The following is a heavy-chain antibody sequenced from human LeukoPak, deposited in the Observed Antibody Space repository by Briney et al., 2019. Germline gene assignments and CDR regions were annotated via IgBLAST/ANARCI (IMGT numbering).Heavy chain of an antibody. J-gene: IGHJ5*02. CDR2: ISGSGGST. CDR3: AKGSGLLWFGELRS. V-gene: IGHV3-23*01. CDR1: GFTFSSYA. Sequence: GGSLRLSCAASGFTFSSYAMSWVRQAPGKGLEWVSAISGSGGSTYYADSVKGRFTISRDNSKNTLYLQMNSLRAEDTAVYYCAKGSGLLWFGELRSWGQGTLVTVSS. D-gene: IGHD3-10*01.